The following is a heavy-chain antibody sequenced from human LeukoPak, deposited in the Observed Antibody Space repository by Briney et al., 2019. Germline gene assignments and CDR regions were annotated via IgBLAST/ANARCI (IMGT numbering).Heavy chain of an antibody. CDR3: VRWQYCGGNCFFSAFDI. J-gene: IGHJ3*02. CDR2: IHHSGNT. D-gene: IGHD2-21*01. Sequence: SETLSLICTVSGGSISNSYWSWIRQSPGKGLEWIGYIHHSGNTNSSPPLKSRVTILVDTPKNQFSLKLSSVTAADTAVYYCVRWQYCGGNCFFSAFDIWGQGTMVTVSS. CDR1: GGSISNSY. V-gene: IGHV4-59*01.